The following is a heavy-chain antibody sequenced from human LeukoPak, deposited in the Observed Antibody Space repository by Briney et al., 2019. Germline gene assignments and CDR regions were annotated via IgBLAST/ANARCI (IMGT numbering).Heavy chain of an antibody. D-gene: IGHD2-21*02. J-gene: IGHJ3*02. CDR2: VNGDGSST. Sequence: GGSLRLSCAASGFTFSSFWMHWVRQAPGKGLVWVSRVNGDGSSTTYADSVKGRFTISRDSAKNTVYLQMNSLRAEDTAVYYCARPQHCDLYAFDIWGHGTMVTVSS. CDR3: ARPQHCDLYAFDI. V-gene: IGHV3-74*01. CDR1: GFTFSSFW.